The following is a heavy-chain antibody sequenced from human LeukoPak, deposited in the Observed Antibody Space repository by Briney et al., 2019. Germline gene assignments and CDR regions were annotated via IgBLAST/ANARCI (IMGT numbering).Heavy chain of an antibody. D-gene: IGHD3-3*01. J-gene: IGHJ5*02. CDR2: ISSSDSTI. CDR1: GFTFSDYY. Sequence: GGSLRLSCAASGFTFSDYYMSWIRQAPGKGLEWVSYISSSDSTIYYADSVKGRFTISRDNAKNSLYLQMNSLRAEDTAVYYCARDKSRFWSGYYGESSWFDPWGQGTLVTVSS. CDR3: ARDKSRFWSGYYGESSWFDP. V-gene: IGHV3-11*01.